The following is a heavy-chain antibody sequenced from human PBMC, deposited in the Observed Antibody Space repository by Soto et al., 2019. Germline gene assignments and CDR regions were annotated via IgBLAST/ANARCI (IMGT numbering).Heavy chain of an antibody. CDR3: ARDRASTYYYDSSGYWLFPHPLDY. D-gene: IGHD3-22*01. J-gene: IGHJ4*02. V-gene: IGHV1-18*01. CDR2: ISAYNGNT. Sequence: QVQLVQSGAEVKKPGASVKVSCKASGYTFTSYGISWVRQAPGQGLEWMGWISAYNGNTNYAQKLQGRDTRTTDTSTSTAYMELRSLRSDDTAVYYGARDRASTYYYDSSGYWLFPHPLDYWGQGTLVTVSS. CDR1: GYTFTSYG.